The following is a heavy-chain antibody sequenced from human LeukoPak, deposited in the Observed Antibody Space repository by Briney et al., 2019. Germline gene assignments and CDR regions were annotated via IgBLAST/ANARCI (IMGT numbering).Heavy chain of an antibody. CDR2: IKRDGSQK. D-gene: IGHD1-1*01. J-gene: IGHJ5*02. V-gene: IGHV3-7*01. CDR3: ARLGLEVGGPNWFDP. Sequence: PGGSLRLSCAAPGFSFSSNWMGWVGRAPGKGPEWVAHIKRDGSQKYYLDSVKGRFTISRDNAKNSLYLQMNSLRVEDTAVYYCARLGLEVGGPNWFDPWGQGTLVTVSS. CDR1: GFSFSSNW.